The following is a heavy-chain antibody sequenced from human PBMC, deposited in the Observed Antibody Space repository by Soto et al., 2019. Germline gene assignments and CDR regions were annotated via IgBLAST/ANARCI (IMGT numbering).Heavy chain of an antibody. CDR3: AKDGGYCSSTSCPYYYYYMDV. D-gene: IGHD2-2*01. Sequence: GGSLRLSCAASGFTFSSYGMHWVRQAPGKGLEWVAVISYDGSNKYYADSVKGRFTISRDNSKNTLYLQMNSLRAEDTAVYYCAKDGGYCSSTSCPYYYYYMDVWGKGTTVTVSS. J-gene: IGHJ6*03. CDR1: GFTFSSYG. CDR2: ISYDGSNK. V-gene: IGHV3-30*18.